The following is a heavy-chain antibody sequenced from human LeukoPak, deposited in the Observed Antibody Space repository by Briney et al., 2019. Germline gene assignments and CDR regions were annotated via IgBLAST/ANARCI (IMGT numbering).Heavy chain of an antibody. CDR1: GFTFSSYA. CDR3: ANYYDSSGFDY. Sequence: GGSLRLSCAASGFTFSSYAMSWVRQAPGEGLEWASAISGSGGSTYYADSVKGRFTISRDNSKNTLYLQMNSLRAEDTAVYYCANYYDSSGFDYWGQGTLVTVSS. J-gene: IGHJ4*02. D-gene: IGHD3-22*01. V-gene: IGHV3-23*01. CDR2: ISGSGGST.